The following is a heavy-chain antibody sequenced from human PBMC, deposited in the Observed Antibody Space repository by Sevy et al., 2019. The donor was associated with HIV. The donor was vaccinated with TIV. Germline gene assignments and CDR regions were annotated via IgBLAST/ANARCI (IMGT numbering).Heavy chain of an antibody. CDR1: GFTFRTYA. D-gene: IGHD1-26*01. Sequence: GGSLRLSCAASGFTFRTYAFHWVRQAPGRGLEWIGLISSNGDNAFYGNSVRGRFTIARDNSMHTLYLQMSSLTPDDTAVYYCARGPEWELTSFLSHWGQGALVTVSS. J-gene: IGHJ4*02. CDR2: ISSNGDNA. CDR3: ARGPEWELTSFLSH. V-gene: IGHV3-30-3*01.